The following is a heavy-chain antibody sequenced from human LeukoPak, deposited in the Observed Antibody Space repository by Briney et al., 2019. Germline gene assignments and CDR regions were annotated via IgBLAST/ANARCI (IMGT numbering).Heavy chain of an antibody. Sequence: VGSLRLSCAASGFTFSNYVVSWVRQSPGEGREWGTASSGSVDNTYYANSMKGRLTLSRDKSKNRLYLQMNSLRAEDTAVYYCATNIAALPIGSFDYWGQGTLVTVSS. CDR3: ATNIAALPIGSFDY. J-gene: IGHJ4*02. CDR2: SSGSVDNT. D-gene: IGHD6-6*01. V-gene: IGHV3-23*01. CDR1: GFTFSNYV.